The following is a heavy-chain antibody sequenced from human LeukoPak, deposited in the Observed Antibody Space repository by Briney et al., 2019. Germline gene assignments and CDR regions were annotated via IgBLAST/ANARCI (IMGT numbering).Heavy chain of an antibody. J-gene: IGHJ4*02. D-gene: IGHD6-19*01. CDR1: GFTFSSYA. CDR3: ANPFARQWPPLYYFDY. V-gene: IGHV3-23*01. Sequence: GGSLRLSCAASGFTFSSYAMSWVRQAPGKGLEWVSAISGSGGSTYYADSVKGRFTISRDNSKNTLYLQMNSLRAEDTAVYYCANPFARQWPPLYYFDYWGQGTLVTVSS. CDR2: ISGSGGST.